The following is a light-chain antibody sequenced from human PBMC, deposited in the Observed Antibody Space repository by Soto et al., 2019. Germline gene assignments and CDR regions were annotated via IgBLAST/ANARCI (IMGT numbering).Light chain of an antibody. CDR2: GAS. CDR1: QSVSSS. J-gene: IGKJ1*01. Sequence: EIVMTRSPATLSGSPVEAAAVSCRASQSVSSSLAWYQQQPGQAPRLVIYGASTRATGIPARFSGSGSGTEFTLTISSLEFGDSAVYYCQQYNNWWTFGQGTKVE. V-gene: IGKV3-15*01. CDR3: QQYNNWWT.